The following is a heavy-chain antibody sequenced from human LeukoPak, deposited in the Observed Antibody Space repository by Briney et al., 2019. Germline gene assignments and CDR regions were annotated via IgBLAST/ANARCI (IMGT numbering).Heavy chain of an antibody. CDR1: GYTFTSYA. CDR3: AGVQTVTTVAFDI. D-gene: IGHD4-17*01. CDR2: INAGNGNT. Sequence: ASVKVSCKASGYTFTSYAMHWVRQAPGQRLEWMGWINAGNGNTKYSQEFQGRVTITRDTSASTAYMELSSLRSEDMAVYYCAGVQTVTTVAFDIWGQGTMVTVSS. V-gene: IGHV1-3*03. J-gene: IGHJ3*02.